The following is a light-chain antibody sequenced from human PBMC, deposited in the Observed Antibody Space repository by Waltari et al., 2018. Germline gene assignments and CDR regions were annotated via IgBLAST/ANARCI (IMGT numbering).Light chain of an antibody. Sequence: EIVMTQSPATLSVSPGERATLSCRASRSVSSSLAWYQQKPGQAPRLLIDGASTRATNVPARFSGGGSGTEFTLTISSLQSEDFAVYYCQQYNDWWTFGQGTKVEIK. CDR1: RSVSSS. V-gene: IGKV3-15*01. CDR2: GAS. J-gene: IGKJ1*01. CDR3: QQYNDWWT.